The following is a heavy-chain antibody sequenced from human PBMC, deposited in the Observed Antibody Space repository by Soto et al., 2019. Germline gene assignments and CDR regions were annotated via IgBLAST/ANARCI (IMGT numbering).Heavy chain of an antibody. CDR3: ARQIYDSDTGPNFQYYFDS. Sequence: GESLKISCKGSGYSFAGYWITWVRQKPGKGLEWMGRIDPSDSQTYYSPSFRGHVTISVTKSITTVFLQWSSLRTSDTAMYYCARQIYDSDTGPNFQYYFDSWGQGTPVTVSS. J-gene: IGHJ4*02. CDR2: IDPSDSQT. D-gene: IGHD3-22*01. V-gene: IGHV5-10-1*01. CDR1: GYSFAGYW.